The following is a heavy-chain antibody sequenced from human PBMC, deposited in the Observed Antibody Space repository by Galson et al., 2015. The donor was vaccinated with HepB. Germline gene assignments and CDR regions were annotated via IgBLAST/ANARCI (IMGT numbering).Heavy chain of an antibody. CDR2: ISWNSGSI. V-gene: IGHV3-9*01. CDR3: GKAAQWRPPDY. D-gene: IGHD6-19*01. Sequence: SLRLSCAASGFTFDDYAMHWVRQAPGKGLEWVSGISWNSGSIGYAESVKGRFTITRDNAKNSLYLQMNSLRAEDTALYYCGKAAQWRPPDYWGQGTLVTVSS. J-gene: IGHJ4*02. CDR1: GFTFDDYA.